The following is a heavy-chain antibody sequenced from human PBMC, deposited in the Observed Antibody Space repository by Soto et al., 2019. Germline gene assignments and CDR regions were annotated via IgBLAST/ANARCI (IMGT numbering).Heavy chain of an antibody. J-gene: IGHJ4*02. D-gene: IGHD2-2*01. Sequence: GGSLRLSCTASGFMFSSYTMNWVRQAPGKGLEWVSSVSFRGDIYYADSLEGRFTISRDDAKNSLYLQMSSLRAEDTAVYYCARGCSSASCYYYWGQGTLVTVSS. CDR3: ARGCSSASCYYY. CDR2: VSFRGDI. CDR1: GFMFSSYT. V-gene: IGHV3-21*01.